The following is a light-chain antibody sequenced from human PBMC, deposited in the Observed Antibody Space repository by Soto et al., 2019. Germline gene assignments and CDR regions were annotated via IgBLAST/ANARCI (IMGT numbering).Light chain of an antibody. J-gene: IGKJ4*01. V-gene: IGKV1-5*03. CDR1: QGIYSR. CDR2: KTS. Sequence: DIEMTASPSSLSGSVGQIVIITCLASQGIYSRLAWYQQKPGTAPKILTYKTSSLESGVPSRFSGSGSGTDFTLTISSLQPDDFATYYCQQYESYSPLTFGGGTKVDIK. CDR3: QQYESYSPLT.